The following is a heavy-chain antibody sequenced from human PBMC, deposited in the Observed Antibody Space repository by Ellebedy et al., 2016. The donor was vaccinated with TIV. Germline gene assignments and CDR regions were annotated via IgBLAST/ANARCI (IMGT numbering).Heavy chain of an antibody. CDR3: ARRGVIAAAGASVY. CDR2: ISYSGDLM. J-gene: IGHJ4*02. V-gene: IGHV3-11*01. CDR1: GFTFSGYY. Sequence: GESLKISCAASGFTFSGYYMSWFRQAPGKGPEWVSYISYSGDLMYYADSVKGRFTTSRDNDGNSLYLQMNSLRAEDTAAYYCARRGVIAAAGASVYWGQGTLVIVSS. D-gene: IGHD6-13*01.